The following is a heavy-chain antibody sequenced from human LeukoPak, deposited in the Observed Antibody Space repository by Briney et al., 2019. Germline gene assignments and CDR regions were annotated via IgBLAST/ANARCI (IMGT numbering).Heavy chain of an antibody. CDR2: ISSSSSYI. D-gene: IGHD5-12*01. CDR1: GLPFSSYS. Sequence: GSLRLSRAAPGLPFSSYSMNWGRPAPGKGLEWVSSISSSSSYIYYADSVKGRFTISRDNAKNSLYLQMNSLRAEDTAVYYCARSDIVATYDFDYWGQGTLVTVSS. CDR3: ARSDIVATYDFDY. V-gene: IGHV3-21*01. J-gene: IGHJ4*02.